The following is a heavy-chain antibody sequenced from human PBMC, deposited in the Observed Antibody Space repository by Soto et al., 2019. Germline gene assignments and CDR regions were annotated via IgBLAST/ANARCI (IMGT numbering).Heavy chain of an antibody. CDR2: ISYDGSDK. Sequence: QVQLVESGGGVVQPGRSLRLSCAASGFPFTSYGMHWVREGPDKGLEWVAIISYDGSDKYYADSVKGRFTISRDNSMNTLYLQMNSLRPGDTALYYCVGGQYYFDYRGQGTLVIVSS. CDR3: VGGQYYFDY. V-gene: IGHV3-30*03. D-gene: IGHD3-10*01. CDR1: GFPFTSYG. J-gene: IGHJ4*02.